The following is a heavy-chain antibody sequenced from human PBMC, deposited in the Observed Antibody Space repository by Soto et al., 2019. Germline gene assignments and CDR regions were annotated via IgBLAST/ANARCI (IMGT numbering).Heavy chain of an antibody. CDR2: IYYTGST. Sequence: TSETLSLTCAVSGSSISPFYWAWIRQPPGKGLEWIGNIYYTGSTNYNPSHRSRVTISVDTSKKQVSLKVTSVTAADTAVYYCARVGGYYGDYPNFDYWGQGTLVTVSS. V-gene: IGHV4-59*01. J-gene: IGHJ4*02. CDR1: GSSISPFY. D-gene: IGHD4-17*01. CDR3: ARVGGYYGDYPNFDY.